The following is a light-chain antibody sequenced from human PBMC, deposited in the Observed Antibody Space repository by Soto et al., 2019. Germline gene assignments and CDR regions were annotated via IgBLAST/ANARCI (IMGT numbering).Light chain of an antibody. J-gene: IGKJ1*01. V-gene: IGKV1-39*01. CDR1: ESINNC. CDR3: QQTYIAPAT. CDR2: SAS. Sequence: DIQMTQSPSSLSASVGDRVTFTCRASESINNCLSWFQQKPGQAPKLLIYSASSFQSGVASRFSGSASGTDFILTIASLQPEDFATYYCQQTYIAPATFGQGTKVGVK.